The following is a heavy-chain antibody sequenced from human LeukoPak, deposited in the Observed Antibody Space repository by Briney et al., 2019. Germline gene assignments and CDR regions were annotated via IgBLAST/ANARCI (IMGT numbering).Heavy chain of an antibody. Sequence: GGSLRLSCAASGFTFSNYATSWVRQAPGKGLEWVSAISGSGGSTYYPGSVKGRFSISRDNSKNTLYLQMNSLRAEDTAVYYCAKASSGWSYYYYYMDVWGKGTTVTVSS. CDR2: ISGSGGST. CDR1: GFTFSNYA. V-gene: IGHV3-23*01. CDR3: AKASSGWSYYYYYMDV. D-gene: IGHD6-19*01. J-gene: IGHJ6*03.